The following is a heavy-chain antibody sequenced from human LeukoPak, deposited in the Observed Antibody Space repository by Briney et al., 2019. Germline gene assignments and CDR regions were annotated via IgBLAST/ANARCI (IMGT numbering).Heavy chain of an antibody. CDR3: ARLRTTVTTIGRFDP. CDR1: GYTFTSYG. J-gene: IGHJ5*02. Sequence: GASVKVSCKASGYTFTSYGISWVRQAPGQGLEWMGWISAYNGNTNYAQKLQGRVTMTTDTSTSTAYMELRSLRSDDTAVYYCARLRTTVTTIGRFDPWGQGTLVTVSS. D-gene: IGHD4-11*01. V-gene: IGHV1-18*01. CDR2: ISAYNGNT.